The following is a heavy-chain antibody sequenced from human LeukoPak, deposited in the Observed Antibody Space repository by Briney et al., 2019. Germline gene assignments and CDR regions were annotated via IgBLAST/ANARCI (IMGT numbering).Heavy chain of an antibody. CDR1: GFTFSSYA. Sequence: GRSLRLSCAASGFTFSSYAMHWVRQAPGKGLEWVAVISYDGSNKYYADSVKGRSTISRDNSKNTLYLQMNSLRAEDTAVYYCAADLVVPAADPIAAPPYFDYWGQGTLVTVSS. CDR2: ISYDGSNK. D-gene: IGHD2-2*01. J-gene: IGHJ4*02. V-gene: IGHV3-30*04. CDR3: AADLVVPAADPIAAPPYFDY.